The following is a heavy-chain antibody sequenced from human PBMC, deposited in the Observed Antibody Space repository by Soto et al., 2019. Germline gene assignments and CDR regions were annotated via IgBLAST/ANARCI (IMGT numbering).Heavy chain of an antibody. V-gene: IGHV2-5*02. CDR1: GFSLSSNGVG. Sequence: QITLKESGPTLVKPTQTLTLTCTFAGFSLSSNGVGVGWIRQPPGKALEGLALIYWDGDKRYSPSLKSRLTLTKDTSKNQVVLTMTNMDPVDTATYYCAHRRYGTYARDYWGQGTLVTVAS. CDR2: IYWDGDK. D-gene: IGHD1-26*01. J-gene: IGHJ4*02. CDR3: AHRRYGTYARDY.